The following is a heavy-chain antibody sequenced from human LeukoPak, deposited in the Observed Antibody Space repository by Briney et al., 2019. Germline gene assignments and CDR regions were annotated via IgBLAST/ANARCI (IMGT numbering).Heavy chain of an antibody. V-gene: IGHV4-39*01. CDR2: IYYSGRT. CDR1: GDSISRSDSY. Sequence: SETLSLTCSVSGDSISRSDSYWDWIRQPPGTGLEWIGTIYYSGRTYYSPSLKSRVTISVDTSKNQFSLKLSSVTAADTAVYYCAQWLMGNDAFDIWGQGTMVTVSS. D-gene: IGHD6-19*01. J-gene: IGHJ3*02. CDR3: AQWLMGNDAFDI.